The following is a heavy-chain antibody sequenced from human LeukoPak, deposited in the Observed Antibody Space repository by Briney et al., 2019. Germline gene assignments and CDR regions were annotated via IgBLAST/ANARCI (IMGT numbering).Heavy chain of an antibody. V-gene: IGHV3-30-3*01. D-gene: IGHD1-26*01. J-gene: IGHJ4*02. CDR1: GFTFSSYA. CDR2: ISYDGSSK. Sequence: GGSLRLSCAASGFTFSSYAMHWVRQAPGKGLEWVAVISYDGSSKYYADSVKGRFTISRDNSKNTLYLQMNSLRAEDTAVYYCARDSGTVFGYYFDYWGQGTLVTVSS. CDR3: ARDSGTVFGYYFDY.